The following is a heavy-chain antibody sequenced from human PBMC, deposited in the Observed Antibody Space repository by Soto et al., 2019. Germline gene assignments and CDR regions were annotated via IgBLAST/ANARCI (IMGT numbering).Heavy chain of an antibody. CDR2: ISFDGSKK. D-gene: IGHD3-22*01. J-gene: IGHJ4*02. CDR1: GFTPSSYV. Sequence: GGSLRLSCEGSGFTPSSYVMHWVRQAPGKGLEWVALISFDGSKKNYADSVKGRFTISRDNSKNMMYLQMNSLRPDDTAVYDCARGVFYYYGSSGYSPDYWGQGTLVTVSS. V-gene: IGHV3-30-3*01. CDR3: ARGVFYYYGSSGYSPDY.